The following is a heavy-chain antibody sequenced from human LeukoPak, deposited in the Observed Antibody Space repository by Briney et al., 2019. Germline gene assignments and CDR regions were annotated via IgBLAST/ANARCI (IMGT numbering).Heavy chain of an antibody. CDR2: IYTSGST. D-gene: IGHD4-17*01. J-gene: IGHJ4*02. V-gene: IGHV4-61*02. CDR3: ARDPAYGARGY. Sequence: PSETLSLTCTVSGGSISSGSYYWSWIRQPAGKGLEWIGRIYTSGSTNYNPSLKSRVTISVDTSKNQFSLKLSSVTAADTAVYYCARDPAYGARGYWGQGTLVTVSS. CDR1: GGSISSGSYY.